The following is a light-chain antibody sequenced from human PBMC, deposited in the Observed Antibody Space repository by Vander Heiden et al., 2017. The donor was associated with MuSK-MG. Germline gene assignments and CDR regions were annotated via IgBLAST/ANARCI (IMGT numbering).Light chain of an antibody. CDR1: QSISSY. Sequence: DIQMTQSPSSLSASVGDRVTITCRASQSISSYLNWYQQKPGKAPKLLIYAASSLQSGVPSRFSRSGSGTDFTLTISSLQPEDFATYYCQQCDSTPWTFGQGTKVEIK. CDR3: QQCDSTPWT. J-gene: IGKJ1*01. CDR2: AAS. V-gene: IGKV1-39*01.